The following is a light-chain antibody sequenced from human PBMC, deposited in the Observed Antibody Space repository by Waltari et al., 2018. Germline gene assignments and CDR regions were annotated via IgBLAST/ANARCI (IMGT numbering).Light chain of an antibody. Sequence: QSALTQPAPVSGSPGQSVTIFCTGTSNDVGGYNSVSWYQEHPGQAPRVIIYGVSDRPSGVSDRFSGSKSGNTASLTISGLQAEDEADYYCSSQSSNNVVLFGGGTKLTVL. CDR1: SNDVGGYNS. CDR2: GVS. J-gene: IGLJ2*01. V-gene: IGLV2-14*01. CDR3: SSQSSNNVVL.